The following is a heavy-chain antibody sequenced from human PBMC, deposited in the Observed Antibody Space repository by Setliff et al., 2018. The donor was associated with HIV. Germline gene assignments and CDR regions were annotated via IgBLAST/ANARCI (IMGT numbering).Heavy chain of an antibody. D-gene: IGHD3-22*01. J-gene: IGHJ3*01. Sequence: SETLSLTCTVSGGSISNYYWTWIRQPPGKGPEWIASIQYGDISHFNPSLQSRVTISVDTSTKKFSLYLTSVNETDTAVYYCARSGYTSGFYWVFGAFGVWVQGKMVTVSS. CDR3: ARSGYTSGFYWVFGAFGV. CDR1: GGSISNYY. CDR2: IQYGDIS. V-gene: IGHV4-59*01.